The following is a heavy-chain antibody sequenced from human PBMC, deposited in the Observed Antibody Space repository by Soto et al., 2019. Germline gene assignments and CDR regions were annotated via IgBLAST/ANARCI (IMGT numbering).Heavy chain of an antibody. CDR2: IFFGGTT. V-gene: IGHV4-39*01. CDR3: ARHRXGAGSYHYYGLDV. CDR1: GVTVGSPSFY. J-gene: IGHJ6*02. D-gene: IGHD3-10*01. Sequence: QVFLQESGPGLVKPSETLSLTCTVSGVTVGSPSFYWGWLRQSPGKGLEWIGSIFFGGTTNYNWSFKSXXXXXXXXXXXXXXXXXXXXXXXXXXXXXCARHRXGAGSYHYYGLDVWGQGTTVTVSS.